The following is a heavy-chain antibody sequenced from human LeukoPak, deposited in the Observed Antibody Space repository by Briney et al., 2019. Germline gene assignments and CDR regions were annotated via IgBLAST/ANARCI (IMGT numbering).Heavy chain of an antibody. V-gene: IGHV4-59*08. J-gene: IGHJ1*01. Sequence: PSETLSLTCTVSVGSISIYYWSWLRQPPGKGLEWIGYNYYSWSTNYNPSLKSRVTIAVATSKNQFSLKLSSVTAADTAVYYRASFHSSGWYRYFQHWGQGTLVTVSS. D-gene: IGHD6-19*01. CDR2: NYYSWST. CDR1: VGSISIYY. CDR3: ASFHSSGWYRYFQH.